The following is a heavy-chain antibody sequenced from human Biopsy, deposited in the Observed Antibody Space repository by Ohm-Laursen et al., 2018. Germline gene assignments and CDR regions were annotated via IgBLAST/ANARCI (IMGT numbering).Heavy chain of an antibody. Sequence: SLRLSCAASGFSFSSYGMHWVRQAPGKGLEWISYISAAGPAMFYADSVRGRFTISRDSANNLLYLQMDSLRAEDTAVYYCARRRPIDYWGQGILVTVSS. J-gene: IGHJ4*02. V-gene: IGHV3-48*04. CDR3: ARRRPIDY. CDR1: GFSFSSYG. CDR2: ISAAGPAM.